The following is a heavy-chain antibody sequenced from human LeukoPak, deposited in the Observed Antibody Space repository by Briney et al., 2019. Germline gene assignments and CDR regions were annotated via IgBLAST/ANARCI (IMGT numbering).Heavy chain of an antibody. CDR1: GYTFISYG. V-gene: IGHV1-18*01. D-gene: IGHD2-21*02. CDR3: ARGLGVVTAQSEQPKPRYSDL. J-gene: IGHJ2*01. Sequence: ASVKVSCKASGYTFISYGISWVRQAPGQGLEWMGWISGYNGNTNYAQNLQGRVTMTTDTSTSTAYMELRSLRPDDTAVYYYARGLGVVTAQSEQPKPRYSDLWGRGTQVTVSS. CDR2: ISGYNGNT.